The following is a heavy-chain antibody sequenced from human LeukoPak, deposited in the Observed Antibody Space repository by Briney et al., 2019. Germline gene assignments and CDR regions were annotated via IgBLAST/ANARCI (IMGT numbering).Heavy chain of an antibody. CDR1: GFTFSDYY. CDR2: ISSSGSTI. D-gene: IGHD6-6*01. CDR3: ARERSSSPGAFDI. Sequence: GGSLRLSCAASGFTFSDYYMSWIRQAPGKGLEWVSYISSSGSTIYYADSVKGRFTISRDNTKNSLYLQMNSLRAEDTAVYYCARERSSSPGAFDIWGQGTMVTVSS. J-gene: IGHJ3*02. V-gene: IGHV3-11*04.